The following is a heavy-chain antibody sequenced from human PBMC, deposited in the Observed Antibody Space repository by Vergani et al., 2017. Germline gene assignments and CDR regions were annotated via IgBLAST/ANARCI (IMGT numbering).Heavy chain of an antibody. CDR3: ARANPRNSGYDYLYYYHAMDV. V-gene: IGHV3-23*01. Sequence: EVQLLEPGGDLVQPGGSLRLSCAASGFTFNHYAMNWVRQVPGKGLEWVSGISGSGGSTYYAGSVKGRFTISRDSSKNTLYLQMNSLSAGDTAVYYCARANPRNSGYDYLYYYHAMDVWGQGTTVTVSS. J-gene: IGHJ6*02. D-gene: IGHD5-12*01. CDR2: ISGSGGST. CDR1: GFTFNHYA.